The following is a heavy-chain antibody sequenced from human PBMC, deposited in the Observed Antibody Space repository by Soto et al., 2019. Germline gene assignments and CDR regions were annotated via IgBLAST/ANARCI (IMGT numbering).Heavy chain of an antibody. V-gene: IGHV3-33*01. Sequence: PGGSLRLSCAASGFTFSSYVIHWVRQAPGMGLEWVAVIWYDGSEKYYADSVKGRFSISRDNSKNTLWLQMNSLRAEDTAVYYCARQQGNYYFDYWGQGTLVTVSS. D-gene: IGHD6-13*01. CDR2: IWYDGSEK. CDR1: GFTFSSYV. J-gene: IGHJ4*02. CDR3: ARQQGNYYFDY.